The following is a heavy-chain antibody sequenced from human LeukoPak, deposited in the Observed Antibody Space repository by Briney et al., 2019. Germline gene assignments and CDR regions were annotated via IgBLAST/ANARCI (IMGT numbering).Heavy chain of an antibody. CDR1: GGSISSYY. V-gene: IGHV4-59*01. D-gene: IGHD5-12*01. CDR2: IYYSGST. Sequence: PSETLSLTCTVSGGSISSYYWSWIRQPPGKGLEWIGYIYYSGSTNYNPSLKSRVTISVDTSKNQFSLKLSSVTAADTAVYYCARHVIRRERWLQSYYFDYWGQGTLVTVSS. J-gene: IGHJ4*02. CDR3: ARHVIRRERWLQSYYFDY.